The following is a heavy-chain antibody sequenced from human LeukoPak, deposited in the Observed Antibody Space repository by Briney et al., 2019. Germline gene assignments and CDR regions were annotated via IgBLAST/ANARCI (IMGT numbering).Heavy chain of an antibody. J-gene: IGHJ5*02. CDR3: ARAKASGYSYGYEGWFDP. CDR1: GGSFSGYY. V-gene: IGHV4-34*01. CDR2: INHSGST. Sequence: PSETLSLTCAGYGGSFSGYYWSWIRQPPGKGLEWIGEINHSGSTNYNPSLKSRVTISVDTSKNQFSLKLSSVTAADTAVYYCARAKASGYSYGYEGWFDPWGQGTLVTVSS. D-gene: IGHD5-18*01.